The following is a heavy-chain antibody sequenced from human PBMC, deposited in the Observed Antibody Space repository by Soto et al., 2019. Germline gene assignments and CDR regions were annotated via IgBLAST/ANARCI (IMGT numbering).Heavy chain of an antibody. D-gene: IGHD5-12*01. CDR3: WSRYRGLHLSY. CDR1: GGSLRTSTYF. CDR2: IFYSGST. V-gene: IGHV4-39*01. Sequence: PSETLSLRWTGSGGSLRTSTYFWGWIRQPPGKGLEWIGTIFYSGSTYYNPSLKSRVTISVDTSKNQFSLKLTSATAADTALYYCWSRYRGLHLSYWRQ. J-gene: IGHJ4*01.